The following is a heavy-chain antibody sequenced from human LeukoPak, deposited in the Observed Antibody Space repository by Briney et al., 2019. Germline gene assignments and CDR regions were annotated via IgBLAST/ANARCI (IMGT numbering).Heavy chain of an antibody. Sequence: SETLSLTCAVYGGSFSGYYWSWIRQPPGKGLEWIGKINHSGSTNYNPSLKSRVTISVDTSKNQFSLKLSSVTAADTAVYYCARVRFSFYYYYYMDVWGKGTTVTVSS. J-gene: IGHJ6*03. CDR2: INHSGST. CDR1: GGSFSGYY. V-gene: IGHV4-34*01. D-gene: IGHD3-10*01. CDR3: ARVRFSFYYYYYMDV.